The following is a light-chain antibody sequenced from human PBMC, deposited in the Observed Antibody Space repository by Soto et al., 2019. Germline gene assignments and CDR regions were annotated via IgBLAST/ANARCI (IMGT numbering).Light chain of an antibody. CDR3: QAWDSSIAE. J-gene: IGLJ2*01. CDR2: QDS. V-gene: IGLV3-1*01. Sequence: SYELTQPPSVSVSPGQTASITCSGDKLGDKYACWYQQKPGQSPVLVIYQDSKRPSGIPERFSGSNSGNTATLTISGTQAMDEADYYCQAWDSSIAEFGGGTQLTVL. CDR1: KLGDKY.